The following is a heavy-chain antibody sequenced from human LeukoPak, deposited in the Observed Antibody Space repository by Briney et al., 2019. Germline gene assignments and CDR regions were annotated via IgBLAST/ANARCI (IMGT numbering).Heavy chain of an antibody. D-gene: IGHD5-18*01. Sequence: GGSLRLSCAASGFTFSDNYMSWIRQAPGKGLEWVAVISFDGSNKYYADSVKGRFTISRDNSKNTLYLQMNSLRAEDTAVYYCAKSEPVQLWLLDYWGQGTLVTVSS. CDR2: ISFDGSNK. V-gene: IGHV3-30*18. CDR3: AKSEPVQLWLLDY. CDR1: GFTFSDNY. J-gene: IGHJ4*02.